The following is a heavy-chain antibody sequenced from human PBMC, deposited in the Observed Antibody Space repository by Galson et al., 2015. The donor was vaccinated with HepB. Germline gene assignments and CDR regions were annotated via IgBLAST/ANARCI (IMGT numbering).Heavy chain of an antibody. CDR1: GFTVGDYP. J-gene: IGHJ3*02. CDR3: SRGGYYDFWSDAFDI. D-gene: IGHD3-3*01. Sequence: SLRLSCAASGFTVGDYPMSWFRQAPGKGLGWVGFIRSKAYGGTTEYAASVKGRFTISRDDSKSVAYLQMNSLKTEDTAVYYCSRGGYYDFWSDAFDIWGQGTMVTVSS. V-gene: IGHV3-49*03. CDR2: IRSKAYGGTT.